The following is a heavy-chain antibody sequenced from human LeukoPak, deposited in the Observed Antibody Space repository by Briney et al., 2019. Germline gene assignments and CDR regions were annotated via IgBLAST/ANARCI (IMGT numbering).Heavy chain of an antibody. CDR2: INHSGST. V-gene: IGHV4-34*01. CDR1: GGSFSGYY. D-gene: IGHD3-22*01. J-gene: IGHJ4*02. CDR3: ARGRYYYDSSGYLLFDY. Sequence: SETLSLTCAVYGGSFSGYYWSWIRRPPGKGLEWIGEINHSGSTNYNPSLKSRVTISVDTSKNQFSLKLSSVTAADTAVYYCARGRYYYDSSGYLLFDYWGQGTLVTVSS.